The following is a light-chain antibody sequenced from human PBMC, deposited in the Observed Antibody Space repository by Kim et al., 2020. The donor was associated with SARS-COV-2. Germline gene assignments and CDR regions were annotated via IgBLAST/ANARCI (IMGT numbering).Light chain of an antibody. J-gene: IGLJ3*02. V-gene: IGLV10-54*02. Sequence: QAGLTQPPSVSKGLRQTATLTCTGNSNIVRNQGAAWLQQHQGHPPKLLSYRNNNRPSGISERFSASRSGNTASLTITGLQPEDEADYYCSPLDSSLSAWVFGGGTQLTVL. CDR2: RNN. CDR3: SPLDSSLSAWV. CDR1: SNIVRNQG.